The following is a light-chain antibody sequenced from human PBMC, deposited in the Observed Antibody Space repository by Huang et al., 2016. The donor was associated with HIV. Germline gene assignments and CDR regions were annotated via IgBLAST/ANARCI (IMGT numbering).Light chain of an antibody. CDR1: QSISNY. CDR2: AAS. J-gene: IGKJ2*01. Sequence: DIQMTQSPSSLSASVGDRVTITCRASQSISNYLNWYQQKPGKAPKRLIYAASSLQSRVPSRFSGSGSGTDFTLNISSLQPEDFATYFCQQSYNTPTFGQGTRLEIK. V-gene: IGKV1-39*01. CDR3: QQSYNTPT.